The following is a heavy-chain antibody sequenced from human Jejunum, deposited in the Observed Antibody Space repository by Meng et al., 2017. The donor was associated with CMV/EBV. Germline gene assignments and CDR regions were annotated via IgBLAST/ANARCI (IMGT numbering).Heavy chain of an antibody. Sequence: GFTFSSDGMTWVRQAPGKGLDWVSTISGSGDRTYYSDSVKGRFTISRDNSKSTLYLQMNSLRAEDTAVYFCAKYNYGDFINWLDPWGQGTLVTVSS. V-gene: IGHV3-23*01. CDR3: AKYNYGDFINWLDP. CDR2: ISGSGDRT. CDR1: GFTFSSDG. D-gene: IGHD2-21*02. J-gene: IGHJ5*02.